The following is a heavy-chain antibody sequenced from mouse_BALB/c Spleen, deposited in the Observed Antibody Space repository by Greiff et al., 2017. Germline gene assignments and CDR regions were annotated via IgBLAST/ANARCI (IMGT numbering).Heavy chain of an antibody. CDR2: ISYSGST. CDR1: GYSITSDYA. CDR3: ARYLLVWSRYWYFDV. Sequence: EVMLVESGPGLVKPSQSLSLTCTVTGYSITSDYAWNWIRQFPGNKLEWMGYISYSGSTSYNPSLKSRISITRDTSKNQFFLQLNSVTTEDTATYYCARYLLVWSRYWYFDVWGAGTTVTVSS. V-gene: IGHV3-2*02. D-gene: IGHD2-10*02. J-gene: IGHJ1*01.